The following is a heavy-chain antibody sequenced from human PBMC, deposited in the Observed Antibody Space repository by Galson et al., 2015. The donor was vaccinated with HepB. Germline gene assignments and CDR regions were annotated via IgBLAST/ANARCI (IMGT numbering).Heavy chain of an antibody. D-gene: IGHD3-10*01. CDR1: GYTFTAWS. Sequence: SVKVSCKASGYTFTAWSLHWVRQAPGQGLEWMGWINPDSGGTKYTQEFQGRVTMTRDTSITSVYMELSRLGPDDTAVYYCARAAPLDLVWLGELLPFDYWGQGTLVTVSS. CDR3: ARAAPLDLVWLGELLPFDY. CDR2: INPDSGGT. J-gene: IGHJ4*02. V-gene: IGHV1-2*02.